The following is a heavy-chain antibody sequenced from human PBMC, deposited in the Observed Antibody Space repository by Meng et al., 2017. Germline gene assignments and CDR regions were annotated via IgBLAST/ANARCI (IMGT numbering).Heavy chain of an antibody. V-gene: IGHV3-74*01. D-gene: IGHD3-22*01. CDR3: ARDQGYDSSGYLN. CDR2: INSDGSST. CDR1: GFTFSSYW. J-gene: IGHJ4*02. Sequence: GESLKISWAASGFTFSSYWMHWVRQAPGKGLVWVSRINSDGSSTSYADSVKGRFTISRDNAKNTLYLQMNSLRAEDTAVYYCARDQGYDSSGYLNWGQGTLVTVSS.